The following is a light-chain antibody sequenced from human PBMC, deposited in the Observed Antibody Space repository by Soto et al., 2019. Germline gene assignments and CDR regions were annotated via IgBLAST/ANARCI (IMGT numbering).Light chain of an antibody. CDR1: KEDIGVYDF. V-gene: IGLV2-8*01. CDR2: EVV. CDR3: KSYAGSTAYV. Sequence: QSALTQPPSASGSPGQSVTISFTGTKEDIGVYDFVSWYQHHPGKAPRLIIYEVVQRPSGVPDRFSGSKSGNTASLTVSGLQAADEADYFCKSYAGSTAYVFGSGPTVTVL. J-gene: IGLJ1*01.